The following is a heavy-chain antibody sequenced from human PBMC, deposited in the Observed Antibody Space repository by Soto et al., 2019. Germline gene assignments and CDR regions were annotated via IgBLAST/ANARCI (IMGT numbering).Heavy chain of an antibody. V-gene: IGHV4-59*01. D-gene: IGHD6-6*01. CDR2: IYYSGST. CDR1: GGSISSYY. Sequence: PSETLSLTCTVSGGSISSYYWSWIRQPPGKGLEWIGYIYYSGSTNYNPSLKSRVTISVDTSKNQFPLKLSSVTAADTAVYYCARDYCSSSSDRSCFDYWGQGTLVTVSS. CDR3: ARDYCSSSSDRSCFDY. J-gene: IGHJ4*02.